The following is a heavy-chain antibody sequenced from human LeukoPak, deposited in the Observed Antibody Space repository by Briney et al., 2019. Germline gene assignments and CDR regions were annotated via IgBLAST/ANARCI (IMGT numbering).Heavy chain of an antibody. Sequence: PGGSLRLSCAASGFTFSSYAMSWVRQVPGKGLEWLANIRLDGTDRHYADSVKGRFTISRDNAKNSLFLQMDSLTAADTAVYYCARDDSGPRNKYYYETTGFYSRPYYLDYWGQGALVTVSS. V-gene: IGHV3-7*01. CDR1: GFTFSSYA. D-gene: IGHD3-22*01. CDR2: IRLDGTDR. J-gene: IGHJ4*02. CDR3: ARDDSGPRNKYYYETTGFYSRPYYLDY.